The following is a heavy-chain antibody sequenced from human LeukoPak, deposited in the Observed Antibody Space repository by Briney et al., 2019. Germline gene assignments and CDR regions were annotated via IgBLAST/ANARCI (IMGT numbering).Heavy chain of an antibody. CDR1: GFTVSSNY. V-gene: IGHV3-53*01. Sequence: GGSLRLSCAASGFTVSSNYMSWVRQAPGKGLEWVSVIYSGGSTYYADSVKGRFTISRDNSKNTLYLQMNSLRAEDTAVYYCARAAAGSSFDYWGQGTLVTVSS. CDR3: ARAAAGSSFDY. CDR2: IYSGGST. D-gene: IGHD6-13*01. J-gene: IGHJ4*02.